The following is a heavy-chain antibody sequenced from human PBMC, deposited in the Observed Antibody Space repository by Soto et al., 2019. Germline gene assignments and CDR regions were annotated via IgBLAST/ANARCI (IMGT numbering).Heavy chain of an antibody. CDR2: ITSSGTYI. CDR1: GFTFNTYS. Sequence: EVHLVESGGGLVKPGWSLRLSCAASGFTFNTYSMNWVRQAPGKGLEWVSCITSSGTYIYYADSVKGRFTISRDNAKNLLYVEMSSLRAEDTAVYYCAREEYFYDGSGPKGSGVDVWGQGTMVTVSS. CDR3: AREEYFYDGSGPKGSGVDV. V-gene: IGHV3-21*06. D-gene: IGHD3-22*01. J-gene: IGHJ3*01.